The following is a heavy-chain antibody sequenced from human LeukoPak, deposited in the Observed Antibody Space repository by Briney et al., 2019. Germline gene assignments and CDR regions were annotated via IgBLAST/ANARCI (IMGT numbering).Heavy chain of an antibody. V-gene: IGHV4-4*07. Sequence: PSETLSLTCTVSGGSISSYYWSWIRQPAGKGLEWIGRIYTSGSTNYNPSLKSRVTMSVDTSKNQFSLKLSSVTAADTAVYYCTREDSTLVRGVSRPYASGAWGQGTLVTVSS. CDR2: IYTSGST. D-gene: IGHD3-10*01. CDR3: TREDSTLVRGVSRPYASGA. CDR1: GGSISSYY. J-gene: IGHJ5*02.